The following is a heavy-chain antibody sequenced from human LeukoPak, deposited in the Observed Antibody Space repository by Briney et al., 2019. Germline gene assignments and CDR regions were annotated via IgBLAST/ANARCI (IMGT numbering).Heavy chain of an antibody. CDR2: IVGVSGRR. V-gene: IGHV3-23*01. Sequence: GGSLRLSCVASGFTFSNFAMSWVRQAPGKGLEWVSGIVGVSGRREYADSVKARFTISRDNSRNTVYLDMKSLSAEDTAMYYCAKDFISGDGKWDIGKWGQGTLVTVSS. CDR3: AKDFISGDGKWDIGK. J-gene: IGHJ4*02. D-gene: IGHD7-27*01. CDR1: GFTFSNFA.